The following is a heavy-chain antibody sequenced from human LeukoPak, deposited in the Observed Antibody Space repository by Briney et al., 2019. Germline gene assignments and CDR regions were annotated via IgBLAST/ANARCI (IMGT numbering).Heavy chain of an antibody. V-gene: IGHV4-34*01. CDR2: TNQSGST. D-gene: IGHD2-15*01. J-gene: IGHJ6*04. CDR3: AGLGYCSGGSCYSHSRYYYGMDV. CDR1: GGSFSGYY. Sequence: SETLSLTCAVYGGSFSGYYWSWIRQPPGKGLEWIGETNQSGSTNYNPSLKSRVTISVDTSKNQFSLKLSSVTAADTAVYYCAGLGYCSGGSCYSHSRYYYGMDVWGKGTTVTVSS.